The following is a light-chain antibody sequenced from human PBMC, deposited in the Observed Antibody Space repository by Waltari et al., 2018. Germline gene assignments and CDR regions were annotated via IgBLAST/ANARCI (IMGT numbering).Light chain of an antibody. V-gene: IGKV1-5*03. CDR3: QQYNSYSGGT. Sequence: DIQITQSPSTLSASLGDRVTITCRASQTISTWLAWYQQKPGKAPKVLIYRASSLQSGVPSRFSGSGSGTEFTLTISSMQPDDFATYYCQQYNSYSGGTFGPGTKVDIK. CDR1: QTISTW. J-gene: IGKJ3*01. CDR2: RAS.